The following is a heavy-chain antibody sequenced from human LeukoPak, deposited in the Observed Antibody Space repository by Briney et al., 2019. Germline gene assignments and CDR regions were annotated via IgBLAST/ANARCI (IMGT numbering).Heavy chain of an antibody. CDR3: TRDALFGSGRTHLDF. CDR1: EFTFNRYW. V-gene: IGHV3-7*04. CDR2: IKHDGSET. Sequence: GRCLRLSCAASEFTFNRYWMSWVRQAPGKGLEWVANIKHDGSETHYVDSVKGRFTISRANAKHSLSLQMNSLNVDDTGVYFCTRDALFGSGRTHLDFWSQGALVSVSS. D-gene: IGHD3-10*01. J-gene: IGHJ4*02.